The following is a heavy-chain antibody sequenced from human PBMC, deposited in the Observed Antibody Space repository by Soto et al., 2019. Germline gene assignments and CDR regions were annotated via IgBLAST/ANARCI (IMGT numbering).Heavy chain of an antibody. CDR1: GFTFSSYA. D-gene: IGHD2-2*01. V-gene: IGHV3-23*01. J-gene: IGHJ4*02. CDR2: ISGSGGST. Sequence: GGSLKLSCAASGFTFSSYAMSWVRQAPGKGLEWVSAISGSGGSTYYADSVKGRFTISRDNSKNTLYLQMNSLRAEDTAVYYCAKAGVSKYCSSTSCYFGYWGQGTLVTVSS. CDR3: AKAGVSKYCSSTSCYFGY.